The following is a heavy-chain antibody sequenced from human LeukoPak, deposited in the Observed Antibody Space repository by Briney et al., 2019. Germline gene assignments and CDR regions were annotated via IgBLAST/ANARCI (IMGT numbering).Heavy chain of an antibody. V-gene: IGHV3-30*04. D-gene: IGHD1-7*01. Sequence: GGSLRLSCAASGFTFSSYAMHWVRQAPGKGLEWVAVISYDGSNKYYADSVKGRFTISRDNSRNTLYLQMNTLRADDAALYYCAMSGTSTPGFDLWGQGTLVTVSS. CDR3: AMSGTSTPGFDL. J-gene: IGHJ4*02. CDR1: GFTFSSYA. CDR2: ISYDGSNK.